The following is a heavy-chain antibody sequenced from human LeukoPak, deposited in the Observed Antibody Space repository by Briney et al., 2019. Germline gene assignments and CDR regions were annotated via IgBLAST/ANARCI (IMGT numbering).Heavy chain of an antibody. CDR2: IIPILGIA. CDR3: AGAVVAPPRY. D-gene: IGHD3-22*01. V-gene: IGHV1-69*10. J-gene: IGHJ4*02. CDR1: GGTFSSYA. Sequence: VASVKVSCKASGGTFSSYAISWVRQAPGQGLEWMGGIIPILGIANYAQKFQGRVTITADKSTSTAYMELSSLRSEDTAVYYCAGAVVAPPRYWGQGTLVTVSS.